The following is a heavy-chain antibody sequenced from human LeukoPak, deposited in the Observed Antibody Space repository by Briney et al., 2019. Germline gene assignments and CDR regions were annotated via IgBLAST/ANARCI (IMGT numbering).Heavy chain of an antibody. CDR1: GGTFSSYA. V-gene: IGHV1-69*06. CDR2: IIPIFGAA. J-gene: IGHJ6*03. CDR3: ARFGYSTWDYYMDV. Sequence: ASVKVSCKASGGTFSSYAISWVRQAPGQGLEWMGGIIPIFGAANYAQKFQGRVTITADKSTSTAYMELSSLRSEDTAVYYCARFGYSTWDYYMDVWGKGTTVTVSS. D-gene: IGHD4-11*01.